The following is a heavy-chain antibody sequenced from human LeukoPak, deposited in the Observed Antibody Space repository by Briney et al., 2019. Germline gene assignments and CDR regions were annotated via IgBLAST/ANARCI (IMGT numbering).Heavy chain of an antibody. CDR1: GFTFSSYG. V-gene: IGHV3-30*02. CDR2: IRYDGSNR. Sequence: GGSLRLSCAASGFTFSSYGMHWVRQPPGKGLEWVAFIRYDGSNRYFADSVKGRFTISRDNSKNTLFLQMNSLRAEDTAVYYCASLRVGALEYYFDYWGQGTLVTVSS. CDR3: ASLRVGALEYYFDY. J-gene: IGHJ4*02. D-gene: IGHD1-26*01.